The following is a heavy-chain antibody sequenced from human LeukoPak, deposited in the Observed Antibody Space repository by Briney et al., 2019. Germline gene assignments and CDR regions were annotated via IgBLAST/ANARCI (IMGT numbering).Heavy chain of an antibody. J-gene: IGHJ4*02. CDR3: ARVCGGDCSFDY. D-gene: IGHD2-21*01. Sequence: ASVKVSCKASGYTFTSYDINWVRQAPGQGLEWMGWISAYNGNTNYAQKLQGRVTMTTDTSTSTAYMELRSLRSDDTAVYYCARVCGGDCSFDYWGQGTLVTVSS. CDR1: GYTFTSYD. CDR2: ISAYNGNT. V-gene: IGHV1-18*01.